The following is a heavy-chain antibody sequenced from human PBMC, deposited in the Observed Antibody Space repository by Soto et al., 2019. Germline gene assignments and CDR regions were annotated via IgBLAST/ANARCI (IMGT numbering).Heavy chain of an antibody. CDR2: VYYTGST. Sequence: SETLSLTCSVSGGSISGPYWSWIRQSPGKGLEWLGYVYYTGSTNYSPSLRSRVSISVDTSKNEFSLRLSSVTAADTAVYFCARSVAVPGAHIDYWGQGTQVTVS. CDR1: GGSISGPY. V-gene: IGHV4-59*11. J-gene: IGHJ4*02. CDR3: ARSVAVPGAHIDY. D-gene: IGHD6-19*01.